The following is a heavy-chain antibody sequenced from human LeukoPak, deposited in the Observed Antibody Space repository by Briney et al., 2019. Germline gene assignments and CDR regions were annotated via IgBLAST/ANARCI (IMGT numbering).Heavy chain of an antibody. D-gene: IGHD3-22*01. Sequence: GESLQISCKGSGYNFTSYWIGWVRQVPGKGLEWMGIIYPGDSDTRNSPSIQGQVTISADKSISTAYLQWSSLKASDTAMYYCARQRYYYDSTGAFDIWGQGTMVTVSS. CDR3: ARQRYYYDSTGAFDI. V-gene: IGHV5-51*01. J-gene: IGHJ3*02. CDR1: GYNFTSYW. CDR2: IYPGDSDT.